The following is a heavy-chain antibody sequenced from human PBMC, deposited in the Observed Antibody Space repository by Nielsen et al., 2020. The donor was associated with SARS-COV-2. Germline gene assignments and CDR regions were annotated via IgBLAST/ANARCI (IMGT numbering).Heavy chain of an antibody. CDR3: ATRAAAGTQNWFDP. V-gene: IGHV1-24*01. CDR1: GYTLTELS. Sequence: ASVKVSCKVSGYTLTELSMHWVRQAPGKGLEWMGGFDPEDGETIYAQKFQGRVTMTEDTSTDTAYMELSSLRSEDAAVYYCATRAAAGTQNWFDPWGQGTLVTVSS. CDR2: FDPEDGET. D-gene: IGHD6-13*01. J-gene: IGHJ5*02.